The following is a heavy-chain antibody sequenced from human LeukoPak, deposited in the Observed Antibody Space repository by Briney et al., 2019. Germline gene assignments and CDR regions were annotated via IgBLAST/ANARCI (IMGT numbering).Heavy chain of an antibody. Sequence: HPGGSLRLSCTVSESTFSSYEMNWVRQAPGKGLEWVSYISSSGSTIYYADSVKGRFTISRDNAKNSLYLQMNSLRAEDTAVYYCAELGITMIGGVWGKGTTVTISS. J-gene: IGHJ6*04. CDR2: ISSSGSTI. D-gene: IGHD3-10*02. V-gene: IGHV3-48*03. CDR3: AELGITMIGGV. CDR1: ESTFSSYE.